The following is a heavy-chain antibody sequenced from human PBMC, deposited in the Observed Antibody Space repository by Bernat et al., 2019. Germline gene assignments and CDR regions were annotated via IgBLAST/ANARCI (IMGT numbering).Heavy chain of an antibody. Sequence: EVQLVESGGGLVQPGGSLRLSCAASGFTFSSYSMNWVRQAPGKGLEWVSYISSSSSTIYYADSVKGRFTISRDNAKNSLYLQMNSLRDEDTAVYDCARTYSSSWSGNFDYWGQGTLVTVSS. J-gene: IGHJ4*02. CDR3: ARTYSSSWSGNFDY. CDR1: GFTFSSYS. V-gene: IGHV3-48*02. D-gene: IGHD6-13*01. CDR2: ISSSSSTI.